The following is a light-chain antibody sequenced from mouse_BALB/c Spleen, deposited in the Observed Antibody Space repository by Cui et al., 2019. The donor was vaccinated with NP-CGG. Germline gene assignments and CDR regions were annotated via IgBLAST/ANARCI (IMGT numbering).Light chain of an antibody. J-gene: IGLJ1*01. Sequence: AVATHESALTTSPGETVTLTCRSSTGAVTTSNYANWVQEKPDHLFTGLIGGTNNRVPGVPARFSGSLIGDKAALTITGAQTEDEAIYFCALWYSNHWVFGGGTKLTVL. CDR1: TGAVTTSNY. CDR3: ALWYSNHWV. V-gene: IGLV1*01. CDR2: GTN.